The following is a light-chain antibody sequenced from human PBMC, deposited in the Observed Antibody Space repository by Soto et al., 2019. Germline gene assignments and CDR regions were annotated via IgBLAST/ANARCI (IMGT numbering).Light chain of an antibody. CDR3: AAWDDSLNGRGV. V-gene: IGLV1-44*01. Sequence: LTQPPSASGTPGQRVTISCSGSSSNIGSNTVNWYQQLPGTAPKLLIYSNNQRPSGVPDRFSGSRSGTSASRAISGLQSEDEGDYYCAAWDDSLNGRGVFGGGTKVTVL. CDR2: SNN. J-gene: IGLJ3*02. CDR1: SSNIGSNT.